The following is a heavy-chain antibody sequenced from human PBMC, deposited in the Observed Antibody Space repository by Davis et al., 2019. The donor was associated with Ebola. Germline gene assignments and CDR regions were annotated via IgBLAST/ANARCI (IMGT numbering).Heavy chain of an antibody. CDR3: ARGTTIYFDN. J-gene: IGHJ2*01. D-gene: IGHD1-1*01. CDR1: GYGFADYW. CDR2: IYAGDSDS. V-gene: IGHV5-51*01. Sequence: GESLKISCKGSGYGFADYWIAWVRQTPGKGLEWMGFIYAGDSDSRYSPSFEGQVTISVDRSITTAYLQWRSLRTSDTAISYCARGTTIYFDNWGRGTLVTVSS.